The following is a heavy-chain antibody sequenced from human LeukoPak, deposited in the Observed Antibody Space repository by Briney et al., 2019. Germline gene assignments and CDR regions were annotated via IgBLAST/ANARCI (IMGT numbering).Heavy chain of an antibody. V-gene: IGHV4-39*01. J-gene: IGHJ4*02. CDR1: GGSISSSSYY. Sequence: SETLSLTCTVSGGSISSSSYYWGWIRQPPGKGLEWIGSTYYSGSTYYNPSLKSRVTISVDTSKNQFSLKLSSVTAADTAVYYCARWDYDILTGYYAFDYWGQGTLVTVSS. CDR3: ARWDYDILTGYYAFDY. D-gene: IGHD3-9*01. CDR2: TYYSGST.